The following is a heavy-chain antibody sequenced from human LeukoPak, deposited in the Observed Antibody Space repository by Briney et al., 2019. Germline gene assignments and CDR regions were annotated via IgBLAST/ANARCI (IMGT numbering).Heavy chain of an antibody. CDR3: ARVKPYYYYYMDV. J-gene: IGHJ6*03. CDR1: VYTFTSYG. V-gene: IGHV1-18*01. CDR2: ISAYNGNT. Sequence: ASVKVSCKASVYTFTSYGISWVRQAPGQGLEWMGWISAYNGNTNYAQKRQGRVTMTTDTSTSTAYMELRSLRSDDTAVYYCARVKPYYYYYMDVWGKGTTVTVSS.